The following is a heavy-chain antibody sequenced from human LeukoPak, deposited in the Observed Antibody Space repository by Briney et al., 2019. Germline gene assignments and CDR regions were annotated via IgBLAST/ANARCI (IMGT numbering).Heavy chain of an antibody. CDR3: ARSIAVAGRDYFDY. Sequence: GGSLRLSCAASGFTFSSYSMSWVRQAPGKGLEWVSSITSSSSYIYYADSVKGRFTISRDNAKNSLYLQMNSLRAEDTAVYYCARSIAVAGRDYFDYWGQGTLVTVSS. J-gene: IGHJ4*02. D-gene: IGHD6-19*01. CDR1: GFTFSSYS. V-gene: IGHV3-21*01. CDR2: ITSSSSYI.